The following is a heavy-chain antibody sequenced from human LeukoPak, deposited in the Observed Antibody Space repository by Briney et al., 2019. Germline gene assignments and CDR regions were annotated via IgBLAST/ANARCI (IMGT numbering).Heavy chain of an antibody. CDR2: INPNSGGT. D-gene: IGHD3-3*01. CDR1: GYTFTRYY. Sequence: ASVKLSCKASGYTFTRYYMHWVRQAPGQGLEGRGWINPNSGGTNYAQKFQGRVTMTRDTSISTAYMELSRLRSDDTAVYYCAMCLSGYYLGFDYWGQGTLVTVSS. J-gene: IGHJ4*02. CDR3: AMCLSGYYLGFDY. V-gene: IGHV1-2*02.